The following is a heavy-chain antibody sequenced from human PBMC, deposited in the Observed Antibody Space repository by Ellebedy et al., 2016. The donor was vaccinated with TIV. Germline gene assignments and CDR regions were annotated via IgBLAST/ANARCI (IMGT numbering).Heavy chain of an antibody. CDR3: ARDGYAYATDV. Sequence: GGSLRLSCAASGFSISDHYISWVRQAPGKGLEWVANVKQDGSDKFYVDSVKGRFTISRDNPNNSLYLQMNSLRAEDTALYYCARDGYAYATDVWGQGATVTVSS. CDR1: GFSISDHY. D-gene: IGHD5-18*01. J-gene: IGHJ6*02. V-gene: IGHV3-7*01. CDR2: VKQDGSDK.